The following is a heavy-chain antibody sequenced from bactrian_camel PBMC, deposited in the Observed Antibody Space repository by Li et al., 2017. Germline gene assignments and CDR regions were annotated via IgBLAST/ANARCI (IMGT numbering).Heavy chain of an antibody. CDR3: AAGRDYGSGWCQAGVKALKARDYDY. Sequence: HVQLVESGGGSVQAGGSLRLSCVATSTDSTTSVCMGWFRQAPGKEREGVAAFVRFGRTHYTDSTLGRFTISRDDAKKTLYLQMSDLKPEDTAVYYCAAGRDYGSGWCQAGVKALKARDYDYWGQGTQVTVS. D-gene: IGHD6*01. V-gene: IGHV3S53*01. CDR2: FVRFGRT. CDR1: STDSTTSV. J-gene: IGHJ4*01.